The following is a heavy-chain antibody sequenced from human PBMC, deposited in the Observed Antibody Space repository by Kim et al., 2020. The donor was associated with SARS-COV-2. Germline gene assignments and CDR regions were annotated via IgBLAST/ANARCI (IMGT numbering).Heavy chain of an antibody. Sequence: GESLKISCKVSGYSFTNYWIDLGRQMPGKGLEWMGIIYPGDSDDRYSPSVQGQVTIPADKSINTAYLQWSSLKASETAMYYCARLYCSGGSCYSLDYWGQRNLVTVSS. J-gene: IGHJ4*02. CDR2: IYPGDSDD. CDR1: GYSFTNYW. D-gene: IGHD2-15*01. V-gene: IGHV5-51*01. CDR3: ARLYCSGGSCYSLDY.